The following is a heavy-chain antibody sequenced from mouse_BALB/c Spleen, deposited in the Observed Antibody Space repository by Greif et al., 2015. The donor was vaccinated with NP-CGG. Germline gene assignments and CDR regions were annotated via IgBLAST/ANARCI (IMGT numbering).Heavy chain of an antibody. V-gene: IGHV1-7*01. CDR1: GYTFTSYW. J-gene: IGHJ3*01. D-gene: IGHD2-2*01. CDR3: ARREVTAAY. CDR2: INPSTGYT. Sequence: VKLQESGAELAKPGASVKMSCKASGYTFTSYWMHWVKQRPGQGLEWIGYINPSTGYTEYNQKFKDKATLTADKFSSTAYMQLSSLTSEDSAVYYCARREVTAAYWGQGTLVTVSA.